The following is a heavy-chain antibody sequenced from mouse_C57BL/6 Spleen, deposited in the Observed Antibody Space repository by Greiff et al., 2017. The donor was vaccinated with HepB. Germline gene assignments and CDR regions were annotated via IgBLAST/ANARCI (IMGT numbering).Heavy chain of an antibody. CDR1: GYSITSGYY. Sequence: DVQLQESGPGLVKPSQSLSLTCSVTGYSITSGYYWNWIRQFPGNKLEWMGYISYDGSNNYNPSLKNRISITRDTSKNQFFLKLNSVTTEDTATYYCARGLGRDAMDDWGQGTSVTVSS. D-gene: IGHD4-1*01. J-gene: IGHJ4*01. V-gene: IGHV3-6*01. CDR2: ISYDGSN. CDR3: ARGLGRDAMDD.